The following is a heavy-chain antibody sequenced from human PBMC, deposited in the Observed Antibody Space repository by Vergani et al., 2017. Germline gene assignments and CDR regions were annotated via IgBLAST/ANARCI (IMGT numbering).Heavy chain of an antibody. Sequence: QVQLQQWGAGLLKPSQTLSLTCAVYGGSLSGNYWSWIRQSPGKGLEWIGEINHSGSTNYNPSLKSRVPISVDTSKNQVSLKMTSVTAADTAVYLCARVVSRAHYPYCSSTRCYRRGRYYYFMDVWGEGPPVTVSS. D-gene: IGHD2-2*02. CDR1: GGSLSGNY. CDR3: ARVVSRAHYPYCSSTRCYRRGRYYYFMDV. CDR2: INHSGST. V-gene: IGHV4-34*01. J-gene: IGHJ6*03.